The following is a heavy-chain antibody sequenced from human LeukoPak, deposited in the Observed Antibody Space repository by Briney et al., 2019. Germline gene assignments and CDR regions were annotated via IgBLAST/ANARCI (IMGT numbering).Heavy chain of an antibody. J-gene: IGHJ4*02. V-gene: IGHV1-2*02. D-gene: IGHD5-12*01. CDR2: INPNSGGT. CDR3: AREAGYSGYDSFGY. Sequence: PWASVKVSCKASGYTFTSYGISWVRQAPGQGLEWMGWINPNSGGTNYAQKFQGRVTMTRDTSISTAYMELSRLRSDDTAVYYCAREAGYSGYDSFGYWGQGTLVTVSS. CDR1: GYTFTSYG.